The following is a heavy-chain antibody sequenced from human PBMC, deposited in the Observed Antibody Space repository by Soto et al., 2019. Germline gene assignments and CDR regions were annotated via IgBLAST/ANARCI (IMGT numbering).Heavy chain of an antibody. D-gene: IGHD6-6*01. J-gene: IGHJ6*03. Sequence: GGSLRLSCAASGFTVSNNYMSWVRQAPGKGLEWVSVIYSGGSTYYADSVKGRFTISRDNSKNTLYLQMNSLRAEDTAVYYCARTSMYYYYMDVWGKGTTVTVSS. CDR2: IYSGGST. CDR3: ARTSMYYYYMDV. V-gene: IGHV3-66*01. CDR1: GFTVSNNY.